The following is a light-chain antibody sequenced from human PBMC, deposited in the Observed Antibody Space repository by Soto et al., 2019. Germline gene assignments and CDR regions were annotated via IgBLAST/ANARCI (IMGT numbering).Light chain of an antibody. Sequence: EIVLTQSPDTLSLSAGERATLSCRASQSVSSARLAWYQQKPGQAPRLLIYRASTRATGIPDRFTGSGSGTDFTLTISRLEPEDFAVYYCQQYQSSPLTFGGGTKVEIK. CDR1: QSVSSAR. CDR3: QQYQSSPLT. CDR2: RAS. J-gene: IGKJ4*01. V-gene: IGKV3-20*01.